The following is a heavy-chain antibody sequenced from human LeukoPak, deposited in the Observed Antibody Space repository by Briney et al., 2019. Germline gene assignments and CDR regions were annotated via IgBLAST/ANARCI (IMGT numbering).Heavy chain of an antibody. CDR3: AREGPSYYYYMDV. J-gene: IGHJ6*03. CDR2: ISSSSSYI. Sequence: GGSLRLSCAASGFTFSSYSMNWVRRAPGKGLEWVSSISSSSSYIYYADSVKGRFTISRDNAKNSLYLQMNSLRAEDTAVYYCAREGPSYYYYMDVWGKGTTVTVSS. CDR1: GFTFSSYS. V-gene: IGHV3-21*01.